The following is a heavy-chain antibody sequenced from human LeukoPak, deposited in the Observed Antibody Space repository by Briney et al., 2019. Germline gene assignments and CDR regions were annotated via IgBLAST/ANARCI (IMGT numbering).Heavy chain of an antibody. CDR1: GFTFSSYS. CDR2: ITRSSIYI. CDR3: ARATHYYESSGYDY. D-gene: IGHD3-22*01. V-gene: IGHV3-21*04. Sequence: GGSLRLSCAASGFTFSSYSMNWVRQAPGKGLEWVSCITRSSIYIYYADSVKGRFTISRDNAKNSLYLQMNSLRAEDTALYYCARATHYYESSGYDYWGQGTLVTVSS. J-gene: IGHJ4*02.